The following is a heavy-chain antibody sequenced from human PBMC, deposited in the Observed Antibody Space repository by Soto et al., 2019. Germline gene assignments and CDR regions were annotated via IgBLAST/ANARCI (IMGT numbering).Heavy chain of an antibody. CDR3: ASGRGGMIAATMVWFDP. J-gene: IGHJ5*02. CDR2: INHSGST. D-gene: IGHD2-15*01. V-gene: IGHV4-34*01. Sequence: PSSTLALTCSVYGGSFSAYYWSWILQPPGTGLEWIGEINHSGSTNYNPALKGRVTISVDMPNNQFSLKVNAVTAAETGVFYCASGRGGMIAATMVWFDPCGQGTLV. CDR1: GGSFSAYY.